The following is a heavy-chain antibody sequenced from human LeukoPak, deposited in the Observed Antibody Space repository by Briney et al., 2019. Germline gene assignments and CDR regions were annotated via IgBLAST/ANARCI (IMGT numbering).Heavy chain of an antibody. CDR2: ISGYNAET. V-gene: IGHV1-18*01. Sequence: ASVKVSCKTSGYTFTSYGLYWVRQAPGQGHEWMGWISGYNAETNYARKFQGRVTMTTDTSTTTAYMELTSLTSDDTALYYCAREGDSAGWYRPAFRLLDYWGQGTMVTVSS. J-gene: IGHJ4*02. CDR3: AREGDSAGWYRPAFRLLDY. CDR1: GYTFTSYG. D-gene: IGHD6-19*01.